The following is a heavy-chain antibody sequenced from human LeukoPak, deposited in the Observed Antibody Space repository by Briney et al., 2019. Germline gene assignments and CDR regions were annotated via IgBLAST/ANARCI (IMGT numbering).Heavy chain of an antibody. CDR2: IYTSGST. V-gene: IGHV4-4*07. J-gene: IGHJ4*02. D-gene: IGHD3-10*01. CDR1: GGSISSYY. CDR3: AREVLWFGELSGFD. Sequence: SGTLSLTCTVSGGSISSYYWSWIRQAAGKGLEWIGRIYTSGSTNYNPSLKSRVTMSVDTSKNQFSLKLSSVTAADTAAYYCAREVLWFGELSGFDWGQGTLVTVSS.